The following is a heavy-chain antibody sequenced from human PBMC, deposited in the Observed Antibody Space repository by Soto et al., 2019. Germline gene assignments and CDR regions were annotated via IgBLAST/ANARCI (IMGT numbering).Heavy chain of an antibody. CDR3: AKALGFGPPLLGYCSGGSCYGAFDI. D-gene: IGHD2-15*01. V-gene: IGHV1-46*01. CDR1: GYTFTSYY. J-gene: IGHJ3*02. Sequence: ASVKVSCKASGYTFTSYYMHWVRQAPGQGLEWMGIINPSGGSTSYAQKFQGRVTMTRDTSTSTVYMELSSLRSEDTAVYYCAKALGFGPPLLGYCSGGSCYGAFDIWGRGTMVTVSS. CDR2: INPSGGST.